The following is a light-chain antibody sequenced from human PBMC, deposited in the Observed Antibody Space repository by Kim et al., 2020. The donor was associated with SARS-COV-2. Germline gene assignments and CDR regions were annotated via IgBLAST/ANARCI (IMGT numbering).Light chain of an antibody. CDR2: VNSDGSH. Sequence: LGASVKLTCTLSSGHSSYDIAWHQQQPEKGPRYLMKVNSDGSHSKGDGIPDRFSGSSSGAERYLTISSLQSEDEADYYCQTWGTGVFGGGTKVTVL. CDR3: QTWGTGV. V-gene: IGLV4-69*01. CDR1: SGHSSYD. J-gene: IGLJ3*02.